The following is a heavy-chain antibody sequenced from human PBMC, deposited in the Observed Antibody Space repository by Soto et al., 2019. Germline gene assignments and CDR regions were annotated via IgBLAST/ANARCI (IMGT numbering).Heavy chain of an antibody. V-gene: IGHV3-30-3*01. CDR1: GFTFSSYA. J-gene: IGHJ4*02. D-gene: IGHD1-20*01. CDR2: ISYDGSNK. Sequence: QVQLVESGGGVVQPGRSLRLSCAASGFTFSSYAMLWVRQAPGKGLEWVAVISYDGSNKYYADSVKGRFTISRDNSKNTLYLQMNSLRAEDTAVYYCASDIRLPLGFDYWGQGTLVTVSS. CDR3: ASDIRLPLGFDY.